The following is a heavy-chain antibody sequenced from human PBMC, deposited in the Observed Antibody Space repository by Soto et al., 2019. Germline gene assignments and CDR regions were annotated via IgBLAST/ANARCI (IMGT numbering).Heavy chain of an antibody. CDR1: GGSISSSNW. V-gene: IGHV4-4*02. Sequence: SETLSLTCAVSGGSISSSNWWSWVRQPPGKGLEWIGEINHSESTNYNQSLKSRVTKSVDTNEKQYTLKQSSVNAADSAVYYCASSSGYYGPLIDYWGQGTLVT. D-gene: IGHD3-22*01. CDR2: INHSEST. J-gene: IGHJ4*02. CDR3: ASSSGYYGPLIDY.